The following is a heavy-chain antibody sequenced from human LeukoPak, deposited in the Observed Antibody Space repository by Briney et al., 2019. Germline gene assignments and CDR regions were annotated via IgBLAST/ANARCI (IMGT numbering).Heavy chain of an antibody. Sequence: SETLSLTCTVSGGSISSSSYYWSWIRQPAGKGLEWIGRIYTSGSTTYNSSLKSRVTISLDTSKNHFSLRLSSVTAADTAVYYCARDREVGATGYYFDYWGQGTLVTVSS. CDR2: IYTSGST. D-gene: IGHD1-26*01. J-gene: IGHJ4*02. CDR3: ARDREVGATGYYFDY. V-gene: IGHV4-61*02. CDR1: GGSISSSSYY.